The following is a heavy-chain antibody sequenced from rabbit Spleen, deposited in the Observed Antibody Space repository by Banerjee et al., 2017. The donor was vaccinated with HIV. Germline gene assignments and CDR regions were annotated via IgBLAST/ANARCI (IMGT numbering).Heavy chain of an antibody. V-gene: IGHV1S45*01. CDR3: ARDLPTVVGWNLSL. D-gene: IGHD1-1*01. Sequence: QQQLVESGGGLVQPEGSLTLTCKASGFSFSSSDYICWVRQAPGKGLEWIACMNTRSGEDVYATWAKGRFTVSKTSSTTVTLQMTSLTAADTATYFCARDLPTVVGWNLSLWGPGTLVTVS. J-gene: IGHJ4*01. CDR1: GFSFSSSDY. CDR2: MNTRSGED.